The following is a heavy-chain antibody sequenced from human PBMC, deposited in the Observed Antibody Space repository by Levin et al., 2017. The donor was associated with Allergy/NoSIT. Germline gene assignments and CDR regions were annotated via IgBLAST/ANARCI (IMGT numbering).Heavy chain of an antibody. V-gene: IGHV3-21*01. CDR2: IGSTGGFK. J-gene: IGHJ4*02. Sequence: GGSLRLSCAGSGFSFGGYTMNWVRQAPGKGLEWVSTIGSTGGFKAYADSVQGRFTISRDNGKNSLFLQMSNLRAEDTAVYYCARDKNGANIYTDYWGLGTLVTVSS. CDR1: GFSFGGYT. CDR3: ARDKNGANIYTDY. D-gene: IGHD4/OR15-4a*01.